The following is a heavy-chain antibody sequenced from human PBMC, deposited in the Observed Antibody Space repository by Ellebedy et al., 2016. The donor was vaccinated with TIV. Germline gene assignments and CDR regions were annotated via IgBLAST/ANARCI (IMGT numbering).Heavy chain of an antibody. V-gene: IGHV4-34*01. J-gene: IGHJ4*02. CDR2: INRSGST. D-gene: IGHD3-10*01. CDR3: ARFGSY. Sequence: SETLSLTXAVYGGSFSGYFWSWIRQPPGKGLEWIGEINRSGSTNYSPSLKSRVTISVDTSKNHFSLKLSSVTAADTAVYYCARFGSYWGQGTLVIVSS. CDR1: GGSFSGYF.